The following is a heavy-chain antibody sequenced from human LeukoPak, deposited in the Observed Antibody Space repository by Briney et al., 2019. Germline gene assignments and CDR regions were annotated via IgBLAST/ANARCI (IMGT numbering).Heavy chain of an antibody. CDR3: AREDDSSGPFDY. D-gene: IGHD3-22*01. CDR2: IIPIFGTA. V-gene: IGHV1-69*13. Sequence: SVKVSCKASGGTFSSYAISWVRQPPGQGLEWMGGIIPIFGTANYAQKFQGRVTITADESTSTAYMELSSLRSEDTAVYYCAREDDSSGPFDYWGQGALVTVSS. CDR1: GGTFSSYA. J-gene: IGHJ4*02.